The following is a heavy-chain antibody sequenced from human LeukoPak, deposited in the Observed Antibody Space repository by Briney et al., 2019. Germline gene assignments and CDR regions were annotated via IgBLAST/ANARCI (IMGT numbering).Heavy chain of an antibody. D-gene: IGHD5-12*01. Sequence: SGPALVKPTPTLTLTCTFSGFSLSTRGMCVSWIRQPPGKALEWLSLIDWDDDKYYSTSLKTRLTISKDTSKNQVVLTMTNMDPVDTATYYCARIQVGDSGYGYDAFDIWGQGTMVTISS. CDR3: ARIQVGDSGYGYDAFDI. CDR2: IDWDDDK. J-gene: IGHJ3*02. V-gene: IGHV2-70*01. CDR1: GFSLSTRGMC.